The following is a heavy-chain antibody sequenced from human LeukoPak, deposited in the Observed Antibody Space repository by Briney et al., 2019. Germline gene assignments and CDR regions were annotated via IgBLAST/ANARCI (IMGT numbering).Heavy chain of an antibody. CDR1: GFTFSSYA. V-gene: IGHV3-23*01. J-gene: IGHJ4*02. CDR3: ARGQRITIFGVVTTFDY. D-gene: IGHD3-3*01. Sequence: GGSLRLSCAASGFTFSSYAMTWVRQAPGKGLEWVSAISGSGGNTYYADSVKGRFTISRDNSKNTLYLQMNSLRAEDTALYYCARGQRITIFGVVTTFDYWGQGTLVTVSS. CDR2: ISGSGGNT.